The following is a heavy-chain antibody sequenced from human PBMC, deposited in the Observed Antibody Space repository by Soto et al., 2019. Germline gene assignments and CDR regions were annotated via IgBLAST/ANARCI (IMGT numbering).Heavy chain of an antibody. CDR1: GFTFSSYA. J-gene: IGHJ4*02. Sequence: GGSLRLSCAASGFTFSSYAMHWVRQAPGKGLEWVAVISYDGSNKYYADSVKGRFTISRDNSKNTLYLQMNSLRAEDTAVYYCARDSSAARSFDYWGQGTLVTVSS. D-gene: IGHD6-6*01. CDR2: ISYDGSNK. V-gene: IGHV3-30-3*01. CDR3: ARDSSAARSFDY.